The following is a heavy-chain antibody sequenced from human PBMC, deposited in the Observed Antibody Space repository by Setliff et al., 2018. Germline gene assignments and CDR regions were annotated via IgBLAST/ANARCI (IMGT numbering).Heavy chain of an antibody. D-gene: IGHD3-22*01. J-gene: IGHJ6*03. CDR1: GFTVNTNY. CDR2: ITGYGDTT. V-gene: IGHV3-23*01. CDR3: AKRDYYDSSGYLLPYMDV. Sequence: GGSLRLSCAASGFTVNTNYMTWVRQAPGKGLEWVSGITGYGDTTNYADSARGRFTISRDNSKNTLYLQMNSLRPDDTAAYYCAKRDYYDSSGYLLPYMDVWGKGTTVTVSS.